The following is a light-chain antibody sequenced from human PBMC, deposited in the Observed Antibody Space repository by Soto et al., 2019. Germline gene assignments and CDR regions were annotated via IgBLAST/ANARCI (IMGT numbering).Light chain of an antibody. CDR1: QTLLSNNKNF. CDR3: LHYYSEPLT. V-gene: IGKV4-1*01. Sequence: DIVMTQSPDSLAVSLGERATIDCKSSQTLLSNNKNFLSWYQQRPGQPPKLLIYWASTRGSGVPDRFSGSGSGTDFTLTVSSLQAEDVAVYYSLHYYSEPLTFGGGTKLDIK. J-gene: IGKJ4*01. CDR2: WAS.